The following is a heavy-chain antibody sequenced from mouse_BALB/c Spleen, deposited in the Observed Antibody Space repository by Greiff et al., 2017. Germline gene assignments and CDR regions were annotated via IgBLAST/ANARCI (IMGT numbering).Heavy chain of an antibody. J-gene: IGHJ1*01. V-gene: IGHV5-17*02. CDR3: ARWDCNWYFDV. D-gene: IGHD4-1*01. Sequence: EVQRVESGGGLVQPGGSRKLSCAASGFTFSSFGMHWVRQAPEKGLEWVAYISSGSSTIYYADTVKGRFTISRDNPKNTLFLQMTSLRSEDTAMYYCARWDCNWYFDVWGAGTTVTVSS. CDR2: ISSGSSTI. CDR1: GFTFSSFG.